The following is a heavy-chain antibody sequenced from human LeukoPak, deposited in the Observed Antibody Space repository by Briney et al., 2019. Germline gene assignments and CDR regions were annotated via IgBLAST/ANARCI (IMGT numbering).Heavy chain of an antibody. Sequence: PGGSLRLSCAASGSTFSSYWMHWVRQAPGKGLVWVSRINSDGSSTGYADSVKGRFTISRDNAKNTLYLQMNSLRAEDTAVYYCARGPYDSSGYYEDYYFDYWGQGTLVTVSS. CDR2: INSDGSST. CDR3: ARGPYDSSGYYEDYYFDY. V-gene: IGHV3-74*01. D-gene: IGHD3-22*01. J-gene: IGHJ4*02. CDR1: GSTFSSYW.